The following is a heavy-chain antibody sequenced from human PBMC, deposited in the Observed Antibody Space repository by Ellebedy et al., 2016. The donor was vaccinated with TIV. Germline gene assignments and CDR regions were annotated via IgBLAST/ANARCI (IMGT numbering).Heavy chain of an antibody. V-gene: IGHV4-34*01. D-gene: IGHD1-7*01. CDR2: INHSGSA. J-gene: IGHJ4*02. CDR1: GGSFSGYY. CDR3: ARGSRLTGTRCSDY. Sequence: GSLRLXXAVYGGSFSGYYWSWIRQLPGKGLEWIGEINHSGSANYNPSLKSRATISADTSKNQFSLKVTSVTAADSGVYYCARGSRLTGTRCSDYWGQGTLVTVSS.